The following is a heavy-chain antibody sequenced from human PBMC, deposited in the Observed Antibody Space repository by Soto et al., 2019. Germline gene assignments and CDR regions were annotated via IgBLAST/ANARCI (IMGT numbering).Heavy chain of an antibody. CDR3: AGRYAPSEFDH. CDR2: ITNNGGT. Sequence: SETVSRTCSVSGDSISRSSYNWGWIRQSPGEGLEWIASITNNGGTQYNPSLKSLVTIFVDTSKNEFSLKVTSVAAADTGVYFCAGRYAPSEFDHWGQGSLVTVSS. CDR1: GDSISRSSYN. V-gene: IGHV4-39*01. D-gene: IGHD2-2*01. J-gene: IGHJ4*02.